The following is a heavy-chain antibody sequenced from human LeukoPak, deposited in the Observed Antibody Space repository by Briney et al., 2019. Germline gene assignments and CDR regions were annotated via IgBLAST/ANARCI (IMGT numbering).Heavy chain of an antibody. Sequence: GGSLRLSCAASGFTFSSYGMHWVRQAPGKGLEWVAVIWYDGSNKYYADSVKGRFTISRDNSKTTLYLQMNSLRAEDTAVYYCAERAAASDYYMDVWGKGTTVTVSS. CDR1: GFTFSSYG. CDR3: AERAAASDYYMDV. J-gene: IGHJ6*03. CDR2: IWYDGSNK. V-gene: IGHV3-33*01. D-gene: IGHD2-15*01.